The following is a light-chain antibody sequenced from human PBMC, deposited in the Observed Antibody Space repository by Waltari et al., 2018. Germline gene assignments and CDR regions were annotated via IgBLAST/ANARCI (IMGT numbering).Light chain of an antibody. J-gene: IGKJ1*01. CDR3: QQCNNASPT. V-gene: IGKV3-11*01. Sequence: IVLTQSPATLSLSPGEGATLSCRASQSVSSQLVWYQQKRGQAPRLLIYDASNRATGIPARFSGSGYATDFIITMSGLEPEDFAVYYRQQCNNASPTFGPGTKVEIK. CDR1: QSVSSQ. CDR2: DAS.